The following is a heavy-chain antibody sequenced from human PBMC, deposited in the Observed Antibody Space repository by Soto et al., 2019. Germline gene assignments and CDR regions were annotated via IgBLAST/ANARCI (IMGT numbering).Heavy chain of an antibody. CDR1: SGSISSSNW. Sequence: QVQLQESGPGLVKPSGTLSLTCAVSSGSISSSNWWSWVRQPPGKGLEWIGEIYHSGSTNYNPSLKSLVTISVDKSKNQFSLKLSSVTAADTAVYYCARDLGIAAAAALWGQGTLVTVSS. V-gene: IGHV4-4*02. CDR2: IYHSGST. CDR3: ARDLGIAAAAAL. D-gene: IGHD6-13*01. J-gene: IGHJ4*02.